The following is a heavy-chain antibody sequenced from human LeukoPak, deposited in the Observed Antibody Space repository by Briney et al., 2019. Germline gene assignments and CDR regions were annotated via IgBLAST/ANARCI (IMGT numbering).Heavy chain of an antibody. J-gene: IGHJ4*02. CDR1: GFTFSIYG. CDR2: ISGSGGST. Sequence: GGSLRLSCTASGFTFSIYGMTWVRQAPGKGLEWVSGISGSGGSTYYADSAKGRFTISRDNSKNTLYLQMNSLRAEDTAVYYCARDRNRWDLLLDYWGQGTLVTVSS. D-gene: IGHD1-26*01. CDR3: ARDRNRWDLLLDY. V-gene: IGHV3-23*01.